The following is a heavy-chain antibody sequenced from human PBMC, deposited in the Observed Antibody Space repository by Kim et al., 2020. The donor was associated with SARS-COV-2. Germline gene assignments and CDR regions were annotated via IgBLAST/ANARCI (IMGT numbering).Heavy chain of an antibody. Sequence: SETLSLTCTVSGGSISSGSYYWSWIRQPAGKGLEWIGRIYTSGSTNYNPSLKSRVTISVDTSKNQFSLKLSSVTAADTAVYYCHARIAVAGTDAFDIWGQGTMVTVSS. CDR2: IYTSGST. CDR1: GGSISSGSYY. V-gene: IGHV4-61*02. J-gene: IGHJ3*02. CDR3: HARIAVAGTDAFDI. D-gene: IGHD6-19*01.